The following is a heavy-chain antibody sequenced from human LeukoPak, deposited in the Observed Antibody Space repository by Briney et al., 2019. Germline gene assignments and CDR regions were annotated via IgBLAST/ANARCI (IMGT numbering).Heavy chain of an antibody. Sequence: TSVKVSCKASGFTFTSSAVQWVRQARGQRLEWIGWIVVGSGNTNYAQKFQERVTITRDMSTSTAYMELSSLRSEDTAVYYCAALAAAGYNWFGPWGQGTLVTVSS. D-gene: IGHD6-13*01. CDR3: AALAAAGYNWFGP. CDR1: GFTFTSSA. V-gene: IGHV1-58*01. CDR2: IVVGSGNT. J-gene: IGHJ5*02.